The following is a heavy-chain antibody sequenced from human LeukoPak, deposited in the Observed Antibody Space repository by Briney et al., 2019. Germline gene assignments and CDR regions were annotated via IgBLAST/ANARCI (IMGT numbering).Heavy chain of an antibody. Sequence: SQTLSLTCTVSGGSISSGSYYWSWIRQPAGKELEWIGRIYTSGSTNYNPSLKSRVTISVDTSKNQFSLKLNSVTAADTAVYYCARDSLVEVATITDYWGQGTLVTVSS. CDR2: IYTSGST. CDR1: GGSISSGSYY. J-gene: IGHJ4*02. D-gene: IGHD5-24*01. CDR3: ARDSLVEVATITDY. V-gene: IGHV4-61*02.